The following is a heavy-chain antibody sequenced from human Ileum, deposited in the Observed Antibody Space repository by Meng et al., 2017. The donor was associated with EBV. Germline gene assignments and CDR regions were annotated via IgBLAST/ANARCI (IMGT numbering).Heavy chain of an antibody. D-gene: IGHD2-15*01. CDR2: INPGIGST. CDR3: AREEGGRFDS. V-gene: IGHV1-3*01. Sequence: QCRIVRAGGDMKKPWASVEIPCKASGYKFDDYTIQWLGQAPGQRLEWLGWINPGIGSTYDSKTIRGRLTITMDTSASTVYMRLTSLTSEDTAVYYCAREEGGRFDSWGQGTLVTVSS. J-gene: IGHJ4*02. CDR1: GYKFDDYT.